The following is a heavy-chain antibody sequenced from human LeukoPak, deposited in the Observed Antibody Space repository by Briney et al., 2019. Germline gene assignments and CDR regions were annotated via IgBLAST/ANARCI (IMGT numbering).Heavy chain of an antibody. Sequence: GGSLRLSCAASGFSFDDYAMSWVRQAPGKGLEWVSAISGSGGSTYYADSVKGRFTISRDNSKNTLYLQMNSLRAEDTAVYYCAKDRGYCRSTSFTGVFDVGSEGTMATL. CDR2: ISGSGGST. J-gene: IGHJ3*01. CDR1: GFSFDDYA. V-gene: IGHV3-23*01. CDR3: AKDRGYCRSTSFTGVFDV. D-gene: IGHD2-2*01.